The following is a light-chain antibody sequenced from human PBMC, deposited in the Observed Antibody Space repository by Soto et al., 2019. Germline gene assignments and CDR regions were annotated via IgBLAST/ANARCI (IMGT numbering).Light chain of an antibody. Sequence: EIVLTQSPGTLSLSPGETATLSCRASQTTGNIFLFWYQQKPGQAPRLLIYGASSRATGIPDRFSGSGSGTDFTLTINRLEPEDFAVYYCHQYSSAPYTFGQGTNLEIK. CDR3: HQYSSAPYT. J-gene: IGKJ2*01. V-gene: IGKV3-20*01. CDR1: QTTGNIF. CDR2: GAS.